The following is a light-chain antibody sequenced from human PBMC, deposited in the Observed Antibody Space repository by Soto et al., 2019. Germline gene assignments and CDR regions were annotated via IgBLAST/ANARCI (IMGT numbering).Light chain of an antibody. CDR3: AARDDSLNGWV. J-gene: IGLJ3*02. CDR1: SSNIGSNT. V-gene: IGLV1-44*01. CDR2: SNN. Sequence: QPVLTQPPSASGTPGQRVTISCSGSSSNIGSNTVNWYQQLPGTAPKLLIYSNNQRPSGVPDRFSGSKSGTSASLAISGLQSEDEADYYCAARDDSLNGWVFGGGTQLTVL.